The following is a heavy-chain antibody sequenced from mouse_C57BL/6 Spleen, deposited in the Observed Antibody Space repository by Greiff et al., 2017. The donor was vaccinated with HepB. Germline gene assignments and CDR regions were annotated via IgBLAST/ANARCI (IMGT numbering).Heavy chain of an antibody. CDR2: ISYDGSN. V-gene: IGHV3-6*01. D-gene: IGHD1-1*01. J-gene: IGHJ4*01. CDR1: GYSITSGYY. CDR3: ARDGTVVATDYAMDY. Sequence: EVHLVESGPGLVKPSQSLSLTCSVTGYSITSGYYWNWIRQFPGNKLEWMGYISYDGSNNYNPSLKNRISITRDTSKNQFFLKLNSVTTEDTATYYCARDGTVVATDYAMDYWGQGTSVTVSS.